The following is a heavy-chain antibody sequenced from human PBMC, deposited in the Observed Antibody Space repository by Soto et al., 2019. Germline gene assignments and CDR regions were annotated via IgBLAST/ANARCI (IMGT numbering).Heavy chain of an antibody. CDR3: ARDGDSSGYYPLSLFVELYYYYGMDV. CDR2: ISSSGSTI. Sequence: PGGSLRLSCAASGFTFSDYSLSWIRQAPGKGLEWISYISSSGSTIYYADSVKGRFTISRDNAKNSLYLQMNSLRAEDTAVYYCARDGDSSGYYPLSLFVELYYYYGMDVWGQGTTVTVSS. CDR1: GFTFSDYS. D-gene: IGHD3-22*01. J-gene: IGHJ6*02. V-gene: IGHV3-11*04.